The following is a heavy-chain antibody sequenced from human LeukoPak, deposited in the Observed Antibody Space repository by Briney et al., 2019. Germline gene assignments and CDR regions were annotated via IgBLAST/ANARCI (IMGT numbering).Heavy chain of an antibody. D-gene: IGHD6-13*01. CDR3: ARGGIAAASTVFDY. J-gene: IGHJ4*02. V-gene: IGHV3-53*01. CDR2: IYSGDST. CDR1: GFTVRTYY. Sequence: GGSLRLSCAASGFTVRTYYMNWVRQAPGKGLEWVSVIYSGDSTYYADSVKGRFTISRDNSKNTLYLQMNSLRAEDTAVYYCARGGIAAASTVFDYWGQGTLVTVSS.